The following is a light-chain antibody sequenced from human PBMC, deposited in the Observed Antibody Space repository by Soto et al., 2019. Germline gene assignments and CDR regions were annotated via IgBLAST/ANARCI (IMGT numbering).Light chain of an antibody. CDR3: QQYKSYST. CDR2: DAS. J-gene: IGKJ1*01. Sequence: DIQLTQSPSTLSASVGDRVTLTCRAAQSLNIRLAWYQHRPGKAPRLLIYDASTLESGVPSRFSGSGSGTEFTLTINNLQPDDLATYICQQYKSYSTFGRRTKADIK. V-gene: IGKV1-5*01. CDR1: QSLNIR.